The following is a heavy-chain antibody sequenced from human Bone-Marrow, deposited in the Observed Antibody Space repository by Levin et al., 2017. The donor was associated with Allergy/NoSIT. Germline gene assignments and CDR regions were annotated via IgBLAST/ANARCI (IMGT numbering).Heavy chain of an antibody. J-gene: IGHJ3*02. CDR2: ITSSSSYI. CDR1: GFTFSTYT. Sequence: GGSLRLSCAASGFTFSTYTMNWVRQAPGKGLDWVSSITSSSSYIYYADSVKGRFTISRDNAKNSLYLQMNSLRVEDTAVYYCARGIIGDVRVAHKEAFDIWGQGTMVTVSS. D-gene: IGHD2/OR15-2a*01. CDR3: ARGIIGDVRVAHKEAFDI. V-gene: IGHV3-21*01.